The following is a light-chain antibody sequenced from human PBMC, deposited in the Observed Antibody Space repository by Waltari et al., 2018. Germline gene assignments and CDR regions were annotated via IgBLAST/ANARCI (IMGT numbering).Light chain of an antibody. V-gene: IGKV1-5*03. Sequence: DIQMTQSPSTLSASIGDRVTITCRASQTIISWLAWYQKKPGQAPRLLIYRATALETGVPSRFSGTGSGTEFTLTINGLQPDDSATYFCQQYDSFWSFGQGTKVEVK. CDR1: QTIISW. CDR3: QQYDSFWS. J-gene: IGKJ1*01. CDR2: RAT.